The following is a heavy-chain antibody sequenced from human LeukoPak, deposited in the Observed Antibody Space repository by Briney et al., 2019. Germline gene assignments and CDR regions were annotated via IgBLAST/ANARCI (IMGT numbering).Heavy chain of an antibody. J-gene: IGHJ4*02. V-gene: IGHV1-69*05. CDR1: GGTFSSYA. D-gene: IGHD6-13*01. CDR3: ARGRQQLVAYFDY. CDR2: IIPIFGTA. Sequence: ASVKVSCKASGGTFSSYAISWVRQAPGQGLEWMGGIIPIFGTANYAQKFQGRVTITTNESTTTAFMELSSLRSEDTAVYYCARGRQQLVAYFDYWGQGTLVTVSS.